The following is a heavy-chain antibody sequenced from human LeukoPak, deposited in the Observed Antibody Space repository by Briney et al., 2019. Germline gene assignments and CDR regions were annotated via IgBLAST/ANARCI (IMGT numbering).Heavy chain of an antibody. V-gene: IGHV3-7*01. CDR1: GFPFSTYW. CDR2: IKEEGSEK. CDR3: ARDSSGYQ. D-gene: IGHD3-22*01. J-gene: IGHJ4*02. Sequence: GSLSLSFAASGFPFSTYWMSWVRQAPGKGLEWVANIKEEGSEKYYGDSVKGRFTISRDNAKNSLYLQMNSLRAEDTAVYYCARDSSGYQWGQGTLVTVSS.